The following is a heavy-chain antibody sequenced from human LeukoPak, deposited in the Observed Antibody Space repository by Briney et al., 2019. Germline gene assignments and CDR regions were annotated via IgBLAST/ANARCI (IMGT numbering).Heavy chain of an antibody. J-gene: IGHJ4*02. CDR1: GYTFTRYG. Sequence: GASVKVSCKASGYTFTRYGISWVRQAPGQGLEWMGWISAYNGNTNYAQKLQGRVTMTTDTSTSTAYMELRSLRSDDTAVYYCARGGLWGSYRYTSDYWGQGTLVTVSS. V-gene: IGHV1-18*01. D-gene: IGHD3-16*02. CDR2: ISAYNGNT. CDR3: ARGGLWGSYRYTSDY.